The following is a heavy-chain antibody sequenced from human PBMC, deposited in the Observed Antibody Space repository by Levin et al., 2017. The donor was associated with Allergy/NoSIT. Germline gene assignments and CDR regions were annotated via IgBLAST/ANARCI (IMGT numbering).Heavy chain of an antibody. V-gene: IGHV3-23*01. Sequence: GGSLRLSCAASGFTFSSYAMSWVRQAPGKGLEWVSGISGYGGGTYYAQKFQGRVTMTRDTSISTAYMELSRLRSDDTAVYYCARGQTGTTSPYDAFDIWGQGTMVTVSS. CDR1: GFTFSSYA. CDR3: ARGQTGTTSPYDAFDI. CDR2: ISGYGGGT. D-gene: IGHD1-1*01. J-gene: IGHJ3*02.